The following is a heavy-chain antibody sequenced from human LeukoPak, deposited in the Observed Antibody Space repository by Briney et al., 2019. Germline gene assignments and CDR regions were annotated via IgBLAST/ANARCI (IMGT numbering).Heavy chain of an antibody. CDR3: ARENQLLYRNFDY. D-gene: IGHD2-2*02. CDR1: GGSISSYY. V-gene: IGHV4-59*12. J-gene: IGHJ4*02. CDR2: IYYSGST. Sequence: SETLSLTCTVSGGSISSYYWSWIRQPPGKGLEWIGYIYYSGSTNYNPSLKSRVTISVDTSKNQFSLKLSSVTAADTAVYYCARENQLLYRNFDYWGQGTLVTVSS.